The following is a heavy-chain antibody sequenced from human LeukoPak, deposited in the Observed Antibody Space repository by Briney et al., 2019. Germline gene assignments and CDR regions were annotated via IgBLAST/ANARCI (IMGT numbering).Heavy chain of an antibody. V-gene: IGHV1-2*02. CDR2: INPNSGDT. J-gene: IGHJ6*03. Sequence: PSVKVSCKASGYTFTGYYMHWVRQAPGQGLEWMGWINPNSGDTNYAQKLQGRVTMTTDTSTSTAYMELRSLRSDDTAVYYCARGGYSYGQYYYYYYMDVWGKGTTVTVSS. CDR1: GYTFTGYY. D-gene: IGHD5-18*01. CDR3: ARGGYSYGQYYYYYYMDV.